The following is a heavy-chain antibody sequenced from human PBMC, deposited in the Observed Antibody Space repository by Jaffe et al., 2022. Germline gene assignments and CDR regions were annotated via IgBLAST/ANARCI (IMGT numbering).Heavy chain of an antibody. V-gene: IGHV3-23*01. CDR2: ISGSGGST. CDR1: GFTFSSYA. J-gene: IGHJ6*03. Sequence: EVQLLESGGGLVQPGGSLRLSCAASGFTFSSYAMSWVRQAPGKGLEWVSAISGSGGSTYYADSVKGRFTISRDNSKNTLYLQMNSLRAEDTAVYYCAKGAGTRQYYYYYMDVWGKGTTVTVSS. CDR3: AKGAGTRQYYYYYMDV.